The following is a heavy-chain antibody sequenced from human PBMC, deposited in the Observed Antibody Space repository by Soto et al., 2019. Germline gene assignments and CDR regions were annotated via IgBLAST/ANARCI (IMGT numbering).Heavy chain of an antibody. D-gene: IGHD3-10*01. Sequence: QVTLKESGPVLVKPTETLTLTCTVSGFSLSNARMSVSWIRQPPGKALEWLAHIFSNDAKSYSASLKNRLTISKDTSKSPVVLTMTKMDPVDTATYYCARIRGWGWLGPNDYWGQGNLVTVSS. CDR2: IFSNDAK. CDR3: ARIRGWGWLGPNDY. J-gene: IGHJ4*02. V-gene: IGHV2-26*01. CDR1: GFSLSNARMS.